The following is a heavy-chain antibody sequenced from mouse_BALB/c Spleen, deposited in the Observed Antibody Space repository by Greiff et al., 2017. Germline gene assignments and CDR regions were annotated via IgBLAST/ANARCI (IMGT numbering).Heavy chain of an antibody. CDR1: GFTFRSYA. V-gene: IGHV5-9-4*01. CDR2: ISSGGSYT. D-gene: IGHD2-2*01. CDR3: AREGLRRGFAY. Sequence: EVQRVESGGGLVKPGGSLKLSCAASGFTFRSYAMSWVRQSPEKRLEWVAEISSGGSYTYYPDTVTGRFTISRDNAKNTLYLEMSSLRSEDTAMYYCAREGLRRGFAYWGQGTLVTVSA. J-gene: IGHJ3*01.